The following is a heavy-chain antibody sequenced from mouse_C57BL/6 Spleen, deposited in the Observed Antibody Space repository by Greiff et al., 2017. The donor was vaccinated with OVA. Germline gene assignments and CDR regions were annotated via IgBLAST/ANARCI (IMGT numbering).Heavy chain of an antibody. J-gene: IGHJ1*03. V-gene: IGHV1-82*01. CDR2: IYPGDGDT. D-gene: IGHD1-1*01. CDR1: GYAFSSSW. CDR3: AREDSYYYGSRDWYFDV. Sequence: QVQLKESGPELVKPGASVKISCKASGYAFSSSWMNWVKQRPGKGLEWIGRIYPGDGDTNYNGKFKGKATLTADKSSSTAYMQLSSLTSEDSAVYFCAREDSYYYGSRDWYFDVWGTGTTVTVSS.